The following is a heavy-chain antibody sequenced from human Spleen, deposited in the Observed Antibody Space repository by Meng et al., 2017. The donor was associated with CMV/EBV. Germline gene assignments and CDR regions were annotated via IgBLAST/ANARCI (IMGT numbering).Heavy chain of an antibody. V-gene: IGHV1-69*02. CDR1: GGTFTSYT. J-gene: IGHJ5*02. CDR2: IIPMANVA. CDR3: ARMGINWFDP. Sequence: KVSGKASGGTFTSYTFSWVRQAPGQGLEWMGRIIPMANVANYAQKFQDRVTIIADKSTSTVYMQLSSLRSDDTAVYFCARMGINWFDPWGQGTLVTVSS. D-gene: IGHD1-26*01.